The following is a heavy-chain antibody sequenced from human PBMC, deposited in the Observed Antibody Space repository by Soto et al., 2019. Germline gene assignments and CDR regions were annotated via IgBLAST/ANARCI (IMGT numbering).Heavy chain of an antibody. D-gene: IGHD1-26*01. Sequence: ASVKVSCKASVGTFSSYSINWVRQAPGQGLEWMGEIIPIFGTANYAQKFQGRVTITADESTSTAYMELSSLRSEDTAVYYCARDGGRHSGGIDYWGQGTLVTVSS. V-gene: IGHV1-69*13. J-gene: IGHJ4*02. CDR3: ARDGGRHSGGIDY. CDR1: VGTFSSYS. CDR2: IIPIFGTA.